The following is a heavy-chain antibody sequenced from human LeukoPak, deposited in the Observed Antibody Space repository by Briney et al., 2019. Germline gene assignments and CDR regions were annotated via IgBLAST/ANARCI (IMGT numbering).Heavy chain of an antibody. CDR2: INPSGGST. D-gene: IGHD2-2*01. CDR3: ATVVPASGTDNWFDP. J-gene: IGHJ5*02. CDR1: GYTFTSYY. V-gene: IGHV1-46*01. Sequence: RASVKVSCKASGYTFTSYYMHWVRQAPGQGLEWMGIINPSGGSTSYAQKFQGRVTMTRDTSTSTVYMELSSLRSEDTAVYYCATVVPASGTDNWFDPWGQGTLVTVSS.